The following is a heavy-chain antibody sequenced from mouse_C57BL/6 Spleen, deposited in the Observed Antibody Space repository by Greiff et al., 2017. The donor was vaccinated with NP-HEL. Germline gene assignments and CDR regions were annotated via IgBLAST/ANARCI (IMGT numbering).Heavy chain of an antibody. CDR3: ARSGYYGRSYAMDY. CDR2: IDPEDGET. CDR1: GFNIKDYY. Sequence: VQLKESGAELVKPGASVKLSCTASGFNIKDYYMHWVKQRTEQGLAWIGRIDPEDGETKYAPKFQGKATITADTSSNTAYLQISSLTSEDTAVYYCARSGYYGRSYAMDYWGQGTSVTVSS. D-gene: IGHD1-1*01. V-gene: IGHV14-2*01. J-gene: IGHJ4*01.